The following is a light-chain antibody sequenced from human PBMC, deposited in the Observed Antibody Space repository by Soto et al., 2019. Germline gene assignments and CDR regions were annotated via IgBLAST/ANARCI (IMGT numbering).Light chain of an antibody. CDR1: SSDIGAYNL. CDR3: SSYTSSITLV. V-gene: IGLV2-14*03. CDR2: DVT. Sequence: QSALTQPASVSGSPGQSITISCTGTSSDIGAYNLVSWYQQHPGKVPKLLIYDVTYRPSGVSNRFSGFKSGTTASLTISGLQAEDEAYYYCSSYTSSITLVFGGGTTVTVL. J-gene: IGLJ3*02.